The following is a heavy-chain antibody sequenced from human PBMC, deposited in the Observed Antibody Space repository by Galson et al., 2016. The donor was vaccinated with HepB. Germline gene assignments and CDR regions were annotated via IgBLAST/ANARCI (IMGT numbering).Heavy chain of an antibody. CDR2: TSDSGHAT. J-gene: IGHJ3*01. CDR3: AKDMPAIRAFDS. Sequence: SLRLSCAGSGFIFSNYVMAWVRQAPGKGLEWVSVTSDSGHATYYADSVKGRFTISRDNSKNMLYLQLNSLRAEDTAVYYCAKDMPAIRAFDSWGQGTVVTVSS. V-gene: IGHV3-23*01. D-gene: IGHD2-21*02. CDR1: GFIFSNYV.